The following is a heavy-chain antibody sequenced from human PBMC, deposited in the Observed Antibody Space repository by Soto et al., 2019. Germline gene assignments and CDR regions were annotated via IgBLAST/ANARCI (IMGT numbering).Heavy chain of an antibody. CDR3: ARWGTTGGLDV. CDR2: TSYDGSNN. V-gene: IGHV3-33*05. J-gene: IGHJ4*02. Sequence: QVQLVESGGGVVQPGTSLRLSCVGSGFTFRRYVIHWVRQAPGKGLEWVALTSYDGSNNFYGDSVKGRFTISRHNSRNTVELQMDSLTFVDTALYYCARWGTTGGLDVWGQGTLVSVSS. D-gene: IGHD3-16*01. CDR1: GFTFRRYV.